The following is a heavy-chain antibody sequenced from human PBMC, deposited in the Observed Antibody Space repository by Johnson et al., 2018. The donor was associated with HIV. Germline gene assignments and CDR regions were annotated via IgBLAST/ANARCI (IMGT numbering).Heavy chain of an antibody. D-gene: IGHD6-13*01. J-gene: IGHJ3*02. Sequence: QVQLVESGGGVVQPGRSLRLSCAASGFTFSSYAMHWVRQAPGKGLEWVAVISYDGSNKYYADSVKGRFTISRDNSKNTLYLQMNSRRAEDTAVYYCASWGVGSSWKHDAFDIWGQGTMVTVSS. V-gene: IGHV3-30*04. CDR1: GFTFSSYA. CDR3: ASWGVGSSWKHDAFDI. CDR2: ISYDGSNK.